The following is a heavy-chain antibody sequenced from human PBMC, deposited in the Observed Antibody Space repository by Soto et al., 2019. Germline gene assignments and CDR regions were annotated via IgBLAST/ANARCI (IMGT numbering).Heavy chain of an antibody. CDR2: IYPGDSDT. CDR3: ARRSDGYNYLAFNI. Sequence: GESLKISCKGSGYSFTSYWIGWVRQMPGEGLEWMGIIYPGDSDTRYSPSFQGQVTIAADKSMSTAYLQWSSLKASDTAMYYCARRSDGYNYLAFNIWGQGTKVTVSS. J-gene: IGHJ3*02. V-gene: IGHV5-51*01. D-gene: IGHD5-12*01. CDR1: GYSFTSYW.